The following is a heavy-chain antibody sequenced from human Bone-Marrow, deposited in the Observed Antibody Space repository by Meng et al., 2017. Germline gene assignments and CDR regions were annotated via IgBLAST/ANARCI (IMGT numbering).Heavy chain of an antibody. V-gene: IGHV1-2*02. Sequence: ASVKVSCKASGYTFTGYYMHWVRKAPGQGLEWIGWINPNSGGTNYAQKFQGRVTMTRATSISTAYMELSRLRSDDTAVYYCARGRFDTYYYDSSGYWGAFDIWGQGTMV. CDR1: GYTFTGYY. D-gene: IGHD3-22*01. CDR2: INPNSGGT. CDR3: ARGRFDTYYYDSSGYWGAFDI. J-gene: IGHJ3*02.